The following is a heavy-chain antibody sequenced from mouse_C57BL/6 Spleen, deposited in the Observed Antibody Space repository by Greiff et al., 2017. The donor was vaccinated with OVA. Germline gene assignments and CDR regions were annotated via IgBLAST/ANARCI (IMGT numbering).Heavy chain of an antibody. J-gene: IGHJ3*01. CDR2: IHPSDSDT. D-gene: IGHD2-2*01. Sequence: QVQLQQPGAELVKPGASVKVSCKASGYTFTSYWMHWVKQRPGQGLEWIGRIHPSDSDTNYNQKFKGKSTLTVDKSSSTAYMQLSSLTSEDSAVYYGAIWADYGYEGFFAYWGQGTLVTVSA. V-gene: IGHV1-74*01. CDR1: GYTFTSYW. CDR3: AIWADYGYEGFFAY.